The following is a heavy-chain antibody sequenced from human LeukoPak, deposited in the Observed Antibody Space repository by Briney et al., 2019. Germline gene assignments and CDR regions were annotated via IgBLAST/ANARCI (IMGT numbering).Heavy chain of an antibody. CDR2: ISSSSSYI. CDR1: GFTFSSYG. CDR3: ARIQYYYDSSGYYNWFDP. V-gene: IGHV3-21*01. D-gene: IGHD3-22*01. Sequence: GGSLRLSCAASGFTFSSYGMHWVRQAPGKGLEWVSSISSSSSYIYYADSVKGRFTISRDNAKNSLYLQMNSLRAEDTAVYYCARIQYYYDSSGYYNWFDPWGQGTLVTVSS. J-gene: IGHJ5*02.